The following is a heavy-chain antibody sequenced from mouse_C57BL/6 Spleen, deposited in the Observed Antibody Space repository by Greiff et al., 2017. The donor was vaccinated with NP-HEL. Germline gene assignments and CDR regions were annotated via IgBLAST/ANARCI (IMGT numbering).Heavy chain of an antibody. Sequence: EVQLQQSGPELVKPGASVKISCKASGYTFTDYYMNWVKQSHGKSLEWIGDINPNNGGTSYNQKFKGKATLTVDKSSSTAYMELRSLTSDDSAVYYCASDYSFYWGQGTTLTVSS. CDR2: INPNNGGT. D-gene: IGHD2-12*01. CDR3: ASDYSFY. V-gene: IGHV1-26*01. CDR1: GYTFTDYY. J-gene: IGHJ2*01.